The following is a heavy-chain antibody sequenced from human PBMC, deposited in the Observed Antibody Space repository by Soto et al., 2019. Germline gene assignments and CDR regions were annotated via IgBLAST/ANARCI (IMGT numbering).Heavy chain of an antibody. V-gene: IGHV3-9*01. Sequence: EVQLVESGGGLVRPGRSLRLSCTASGFTFDDYAMHWVRQAPGRDLEWVSGITWNSENIAYADSVKGRFTIARDDDNNSLYLQMNSLRPEDTALYYCVKDSYADFHRVLSTAEYFFDYWGHGTLVTVSS. CDR3: VKDSYADFHRVLSTAEYFFDY. CDR2: ITWNSENI. CDR1: GFTFDDYA. D-gene: IGHD2-15*01. J-gene: IGHJ4*01.